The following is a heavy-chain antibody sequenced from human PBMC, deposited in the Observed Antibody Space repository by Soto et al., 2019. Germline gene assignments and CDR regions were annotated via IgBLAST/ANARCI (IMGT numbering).Heavy chain of an antibody. D-gene: IGHD3-10*01. J-gene: IGHJ6*02. Sequence: GGSLILSCAASGFTFSSSAMNWVRQAPGKGLEWVSAISGGGGSTYYADSVKGRFTISRDTSKNTLYLQMNSLRAEDTAVYYCANDNYGMGVWGQGTTVTVSS. V-gene: IGHV3-23*01. CDR3: ANDNYGMGV. CDR2: ISGGGGST. CDR1: GFTFSSSA.